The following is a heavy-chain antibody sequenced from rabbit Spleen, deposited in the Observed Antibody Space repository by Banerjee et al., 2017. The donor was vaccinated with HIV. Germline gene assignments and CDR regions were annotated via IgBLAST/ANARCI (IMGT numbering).Heavy chain of an antibody. Sequence: QEQLEESGGDLVKPEGSLTLTCTASGFSFSSSYWMCWVRQAPGKGLEWIGCIYTASGSTYYANWVKGLFTISSDNAQNTVDLQMNSLTPADTATYFCARNANGGWDLWGPGTSSPS. CDR3: ARNANGGWDL. V-gene: IGHV1S45*01. CDR1: GFSFSSSYW. CDR2: IYTASGST. J-gene: IGHJ4*01. D-gene: IGHD4-1*01.